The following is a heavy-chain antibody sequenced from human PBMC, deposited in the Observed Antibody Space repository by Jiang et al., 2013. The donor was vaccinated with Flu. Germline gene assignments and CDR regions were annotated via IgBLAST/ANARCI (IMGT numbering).Heavy chain of an antibody. Sequence: SGAEVKKPGSSVKVSCKASGGTFSSYAISWVRQAPGQGLEWMGRIIPILGIANYAQKFQGRVTITADKSTSTAYMELSSLRSEDTAVYYCARGVITFGGVIVTYYYGMDVWGQGTTVTVSS. D-gene: IGHD3-16*02. V-gene: IGHV1-69*04. CDR1: GGTFSSYA. CDR3: ARGVITFGGVIVTYYYGMDV. J-gene: IGHJ6*02. CDR2: IIPILGIA.